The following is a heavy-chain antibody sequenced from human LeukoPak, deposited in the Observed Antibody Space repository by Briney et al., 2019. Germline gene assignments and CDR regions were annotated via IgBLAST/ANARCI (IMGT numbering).Heavy chain of an antibody. CDR2: IYYSGST. J-gene: IGHJ4*02. CDR3: ARSSGWYYFDY. Sequence: PSETLSLTCTVSGGSISSYYWSWIRQPPGKGLEWIGYIYYSGSTNYNPSLKSRVTISVDTSKNQFSLKLSSVTAADTAVYYCARSSGWYYFDYWGQGTLVTVSS. CDR1: GGSISSYY. D-gene: IGHD6-19*01. V-gene: IGHV4-59*08.